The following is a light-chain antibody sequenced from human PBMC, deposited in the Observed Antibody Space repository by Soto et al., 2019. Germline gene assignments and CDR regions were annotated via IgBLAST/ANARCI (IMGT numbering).Light chain of an antibody. CDR2: EVS. J-gene: IGKJ1*01. CDR1: QDLLHSDGRTY. V-gene: IGKV2D-29*01. CDR3: QQYKSFWT. Sequence: DGVLTQTPLTLSVTPGQPASISCKSSQDLLHSDGRTYLYWYLQKPGQPPQLLIYEVSNRFSGVPERFSGSGSGTEFTLTISSLQPDDFATYYCQQYKSFWTFGQGTKVDIK.